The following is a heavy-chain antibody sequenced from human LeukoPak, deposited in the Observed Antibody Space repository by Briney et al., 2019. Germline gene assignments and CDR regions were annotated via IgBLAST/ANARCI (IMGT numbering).Heavy chain of an antibody. V-gene: IGHV3-11*01. J-gene: IGHJ4*02. Sequence: SLSLSCASSGFTYSEYYMSWIRQAPGEGLEWVSCNNSRGSTIDHADSVKGRFPIYRDKAKNSVLLRMNSLEAEDTAVYYCARARNWGGDYWGQGTLVTVSS. D-gene: IGHD7-27*01. CDR3: ARARNWGGDY. CDR1: GFTYSEYY. CDR2: NNSRGSTI.